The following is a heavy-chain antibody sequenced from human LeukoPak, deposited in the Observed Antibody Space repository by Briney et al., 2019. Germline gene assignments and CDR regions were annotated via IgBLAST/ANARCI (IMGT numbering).Heavy chain of an antibody. V-gene: IGHV4-4*07. CDR3: AREGSATARPFVSNDY. D-gene: IGHD6-6*01. CDR1: GGSISSYY. Sequence: SETLSLTCTLSGGSISSYYWSWIRQPAGKGLEWIGRIHTSGSTDYNPSFKSRVTMSVDTSKNQFSLKVRSVTAADTAVYYCAREGSATARPFVSNDYWGQGTLVTLSS. J-gene: IGHJ4*02. CDR2: IHTSGST.